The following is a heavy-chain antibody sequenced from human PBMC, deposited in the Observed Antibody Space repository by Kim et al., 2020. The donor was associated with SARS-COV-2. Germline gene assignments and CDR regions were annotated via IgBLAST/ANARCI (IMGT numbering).Heavy chain of an antibody. Sequence: KLQGRVTMTEDTSTDTAYMELSSLRSEDTAVYYCATKYYYDSSGYYHIDYWGQGTLVTVSS. D-gene: IGHD3-22*01. V-gene: IGHV1-24*01. CDR3: ATKYYYDSSGYYHIDY. J-gene: IGHJ4*02.